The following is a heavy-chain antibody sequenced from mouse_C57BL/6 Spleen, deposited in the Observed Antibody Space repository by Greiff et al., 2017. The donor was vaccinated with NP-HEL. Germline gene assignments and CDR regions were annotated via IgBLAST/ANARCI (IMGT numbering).Heavy chain of an antibody. CDR3: ARRGGYYDYDEAWFAY. D-gene: IGHD2-4*01. Sequence: VQLQQSGPELVKPGASVKIPCKASGYTFTDYNMDWVKQSHGKSLEWIGDINPNNGGTIYNQKFKGKATLTVDKSSSTAYMELRSLTSEDTAVYYCARRGGYYDYDEAWFAYWGQGTLVTVSA. CDR1: GYTFTDYN. J-gene: IGHJ3*01. CDR2: INPNNGGT. V-gene: IGHV1-18*01.